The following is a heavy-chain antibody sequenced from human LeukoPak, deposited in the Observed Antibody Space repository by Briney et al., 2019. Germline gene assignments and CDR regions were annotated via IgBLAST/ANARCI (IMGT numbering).Heavy chain of an antibody. Sequence: PSETLSLTCTVSGGSISSGSYYWRWIRQPAGKGLEWIGRIYTSGSTNYNPSLKSRVTISVDTSKNQFSLKLSSVTAADTAVYYCARGAYDFWSGSPPDYWGQGTLVTVSS. CDR3: ARGAYDFWSGSPPDY. D-gene: IGHD3-3*01. CDR2: IYTSGST. V-gene: IGHV4-61*02. J-gene: IGHJ4*02. CDR1: GGSISSGSYY.